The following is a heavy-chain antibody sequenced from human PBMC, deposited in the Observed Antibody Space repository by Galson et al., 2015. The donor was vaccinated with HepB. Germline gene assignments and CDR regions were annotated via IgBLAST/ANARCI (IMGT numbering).Heavy chain of an antibody. V-gene: IGHV3-21*01. Sequence: SLRLSCAASGFTFSSYSMNWVRQAPGKGLEWVSSISSSSSYIYYADSVKGRFTISRDNAKNSLYLQMNSLRAEDTAVYYCARDMVQLERWGSDVWGQGTTVTVSS. CDR1: GFTFSSYS. D-gene: IGHD1-1*01. J-gene: IGHJ6*02. CDR3: ARDMVQLERWGSDV. CDR2: ISSSSSYI.